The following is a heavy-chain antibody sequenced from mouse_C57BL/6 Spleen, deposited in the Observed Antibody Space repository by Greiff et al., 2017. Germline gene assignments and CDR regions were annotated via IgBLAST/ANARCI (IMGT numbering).Heavy chain of an antibody. CDR3: AMVTTGYFDY. CDR1: GFTFSDYY. V-gene: IGHV5-16*01. J-gene: IGHJ2*01. D-gene: IGHD2-2*01. Sequence: DVQLVESEGGLVQPGSSMKLSCTASGFTFSDYYMAWVRQVPEKGLEWVANINYDGSSTYYLDSLKSRFIISRDNAKNILYLQMSSLKSEDTATYYCAMVTTGYFDYWGQGTTLTVSS. CDR2: INYDGSST.